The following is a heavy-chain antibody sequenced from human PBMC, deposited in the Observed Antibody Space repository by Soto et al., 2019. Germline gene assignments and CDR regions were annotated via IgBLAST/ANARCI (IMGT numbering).Heavy chain of an antibody. J-gene: IGHJ2*01. D-gene: IGHD5-18*01. V-gene: IGHV3-30-3*01. Sequence: GGSLRLSCAASGFTFSSYAMHWVRQAPGKRLEWVAVISYDGSNKYYADSVKGRFTISRDNSKNTLYLQMNSLRAEDTAVYYCAREQLWFYWYFDLWGRGTLVTVS. CDR1: GFTFSSYA. CDR2: ISYDGSNK. CDR3: AREQLWFYWYFDL.